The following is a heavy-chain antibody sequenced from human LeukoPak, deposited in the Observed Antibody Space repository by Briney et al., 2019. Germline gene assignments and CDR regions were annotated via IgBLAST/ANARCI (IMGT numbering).Heavy chain of an antibody. Sequence: GGSLRLSCAASGITFSSYWMSWVRQAPGKGLEWVANIKQDGSEKYYVDSVKGRFTISRDNAKNSLYLQMNSLRVEDTAVYYCARGWELDPWGQGTLVTVSS. V-gene: IGHV3-7*05. J-gene: IGHJ5*02. CDR3: ARGWELDP. CDR2: IKQDGSEK. D-gene: IGHD1-26*01. CDR1: GITFSSYW.